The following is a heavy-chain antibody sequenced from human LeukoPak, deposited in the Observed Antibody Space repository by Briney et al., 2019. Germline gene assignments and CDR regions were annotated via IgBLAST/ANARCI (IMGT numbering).Heavy chain of an antibody. CDR3: ARDKVDTTSGAFDI. CDR1: GFTFSSYG. V-gene: IGHV3-33*01. Sequence: GGSLRLSCAASGFTFSSYGMHWVRQAPGKGLEWVAVIWCDGNNKYYADSVKGRFTISRDNSKNTLYLQMNSLRAEDTAVYYCARDKVDTTSGAFDIWGQGTMVTVSS. J-gene: IGHJ3*02. D-gene: IGHD5-18*01. CDR2: IWCDGNNK.